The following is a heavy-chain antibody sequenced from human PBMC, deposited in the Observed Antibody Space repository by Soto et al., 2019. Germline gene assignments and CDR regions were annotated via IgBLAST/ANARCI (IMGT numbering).Heavy chain of an antibody. D-gene: IGHD3-3*01. Sequence: GGSLRLSCAASGFTFNSYSMNWVRQAPGKGLEWVSYISSSSSTIYYADSVKGRFTISRDNAKNSLYLQMNSLRAEDTAVYYCAREGNPTIFGVVKFVTRHDAFDIWGQGTMVTVSS. CDR2: ISSSSSTI. CDR3: AREGNPTIFGVVKFVTRHDAFDI. CDR1: GFTFNSYS. V-gene: IGHV3-48*01. J-gene: IGHJ3*02.